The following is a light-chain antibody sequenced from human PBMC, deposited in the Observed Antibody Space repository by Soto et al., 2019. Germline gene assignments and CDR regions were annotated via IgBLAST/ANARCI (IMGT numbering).Light chain of an antibody. J-gene: IGLJ1*01. CDR1: SSDVGGYNY. V-gene: IGLV2-11*01. Sequence: QSALPQPRSWSGSPGQSVTISCTGTSSDVGGYNYVSWYQQHPGKAPKLMIYDVSKRPSGVPDRFSGSKSGNTASLTISGLQAEDEADYYCCSYAGSFPYVFGTGTKVPS. CDR3: CSYAGSFPYV. CDR2: DVS.